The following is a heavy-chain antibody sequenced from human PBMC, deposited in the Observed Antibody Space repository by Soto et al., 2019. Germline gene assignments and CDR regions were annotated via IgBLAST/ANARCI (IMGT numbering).Heavy chain of an antibody. V-gene: IGHV1-69*02. CDR1: GGSFSSYT. Sequence: ASVKVSCKASGGSFSSYTISWVRQAPGQGLEWMGRIIPILGIANYAQKFQGRVTITADKSTSTAYMELSSLRSEDTAVYYCASPLGSSTSFFDYWGQGTLVTVSS. CDR3: ASPLGSSTSFFDY. CDR2: IIPILGIA. J-gene: IGHJ4*02. D-gene: IGHD2-2*01.